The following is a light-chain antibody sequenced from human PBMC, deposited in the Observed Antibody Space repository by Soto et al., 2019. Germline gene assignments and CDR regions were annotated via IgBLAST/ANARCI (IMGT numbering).Light chain of an antibody. V-gene: IGLV2-14*01. CDR1: SSDIGGYNY. CDR3: SSYRSDSTYV. Sequence: QSALTQPASVSGSPGQSITVSCTGTSSDIGGYNYVSWYQQHPGKAPKLMIYEVSNRPSGVSNRFSGSKSGNTASLTISGLQAEDEADYYCSSYRSDSTYVFGTGTKVT. J-gene: IGLJ1*01. CDR2: EVS.